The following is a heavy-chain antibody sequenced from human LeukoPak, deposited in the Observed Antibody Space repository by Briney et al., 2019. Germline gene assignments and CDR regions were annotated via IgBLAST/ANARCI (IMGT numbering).Heavy chain of an antibody. J-gene: IGHJ4*02. Sequence: ASVKVSCKASGYTFTSYYMHWVRQAPGQGLEWMGIINPSGGSTSYAQKFQGRVTMTRDTSTSTVYMDLSSLRSEDTAVYYCARDGDKYSSGWYTFTYYWGQGTLVTVSS. CDR2: INPSGGST. V-gene: IGHV1-46*01. D-gene: IGHD6-19*01. CDR3: ARDGDKYSSGWYTFTYY. CDR1: GYTFTSYY.